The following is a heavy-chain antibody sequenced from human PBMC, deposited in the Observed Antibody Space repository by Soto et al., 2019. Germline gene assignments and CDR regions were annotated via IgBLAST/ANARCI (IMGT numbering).Heavy chain of an antibody. D-gene: IGHD3-22*01. CDR3: AKARCSGNSCYVPDY. V-gene: IGHV4-31*03. CDR1: GGSISSGGYY. J-gene: IGHJ4*01. CDR2: IYYSGST. Sequence: PSETLSLTCTVSGGSISSGGYYWSWIRQHPGKGLEWIGYIYYSGSTYYNPSLKSRVTISVDTSKNQFSLKLSSVTAADTAVYYCAKARCSGNSCYVPDYWGHGSLVTVSS.